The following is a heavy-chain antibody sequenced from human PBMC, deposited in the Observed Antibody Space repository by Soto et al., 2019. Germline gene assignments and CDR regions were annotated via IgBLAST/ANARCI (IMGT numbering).Heavy chain of an antibody. CDR1: GFTFSSYA. Sequence: GGSLRLSCAASGFTFSSYAMSWVRQAPGKGLEWVSAISGSGGSTYYADSVKGRFTISRDNSKNTLYLQMNSLRAEDTAVYYCAKDKGDYDYYYGMDVWGHGTTVTVSS. J-gene: IGHJ6*02. V-gene: IGHV3-23*01. CDR2: ISGSGGST. CDR3: AKDKGDYDYYYGMDV. D-gene: IGHD2-21*02.